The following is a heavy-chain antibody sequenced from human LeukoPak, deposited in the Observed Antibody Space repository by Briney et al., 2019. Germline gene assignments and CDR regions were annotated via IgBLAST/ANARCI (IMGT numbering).Heavy chain of an antibody. CDR2: IYYSVRT. CDR1: GGSLSSYY. J-gene: IGHJ6*02. CDR3: ARSLTNYYYGMDV. Sequence: SETLSLTCTVSGGSLSSYYWSWIRPPPGKGLEWIGYIYYSVRTNYNPSLKSPVTISVDTSKIQFSLKLSSVTAADTAVYYCARSLTNYYYGMDVWGQGTTVTVS. D-gene: IGHD7-27*01. V-gene: IGHV4-59*08.